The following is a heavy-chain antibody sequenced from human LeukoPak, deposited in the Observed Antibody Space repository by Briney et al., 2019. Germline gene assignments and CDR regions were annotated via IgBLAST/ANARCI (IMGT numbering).Heavy chain of an antibody. CDR3: AKPPYGYSYGSRLDYYFDY. D-gene: IGHD5-18*01. J-gene: IGHJ4*02. V-gene: IGHV3-23*01. CDR1: GFTYSSYA. CDR2: ISGSGGST. Sequence: GGSLRLSCAASGFTYSSYAMSWVRQAPGKWLEWVSAISGSGGSTYYADSVKGRFTISRDNSKNTLYLQMNSLRAEDPAVYYCAKPPYGYSYGSRLDYYFDYWGQGTLVTVSS.